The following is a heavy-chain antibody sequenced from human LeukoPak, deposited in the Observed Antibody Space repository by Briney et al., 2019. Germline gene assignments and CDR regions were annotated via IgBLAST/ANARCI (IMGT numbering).Heavy chain of an antibody. Sequence: PGGSLRLSCAASGFTFSTHTMTWVRQAPGKGLEWVSGISGTLPSSDRTYYADSVKGRFTISRDNAKNSLYLQMNSLRAEDTAVYYCARDGGYCRNGVCYLDYWGQGALVTVSS. CDR3: ARDGGYCRNGVCYLDY. V-gene: IGHV3-23*01. D-gene: IGHD2-8*01. CDR1: GFTFSTHT. CDR2: ISGTLPSSDRT. J-gene: IGHJ4*02.